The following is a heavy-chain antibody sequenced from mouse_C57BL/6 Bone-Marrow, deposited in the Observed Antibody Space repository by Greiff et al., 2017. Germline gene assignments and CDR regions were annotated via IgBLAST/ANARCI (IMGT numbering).Heavy chain of an antibody. V-gene: IGHV5-6*01. Sequence: EVKLMESGGDLVKPGGSLTLSCAASGFTFSSYGMSWVRQTPDKRLEWVATISSGGSYTYYPDSVKGRFTISRDNAKNTLYLQMSSLKSEDTAMYYCASLIYYDYEGFAYWGQGTLVTVSA. CDR1: GFTFSSYG. J-gene: IGHJ3*01. D-gene: IGHD2-4*01. CDR3: ASLIYYDYEGFAY. CDR2: ISSGGSYT.